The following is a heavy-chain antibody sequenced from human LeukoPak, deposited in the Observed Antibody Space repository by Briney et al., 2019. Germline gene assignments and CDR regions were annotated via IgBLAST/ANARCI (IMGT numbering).Heavy chain of an antibody. CDR1: GFTFSNYA. CDR3: AKRADGCSRVRCYYYYMDV. Sequence: GGSLRLSCAASGFTFSNYAMNWVRQAPGKGLEWVSTISGVGDSTYYAESVKGRFTMSRDNAKNTVFLQMNSLRVEDTTIYYCAKRADGCSRVRCYYYYMDVWGKGTTVTVSS. D-gene: IGHD2-15*01. V-gene: IGHV3-23*01. CDR2: ISGVGDST. J-gene: IGHJ6*03.